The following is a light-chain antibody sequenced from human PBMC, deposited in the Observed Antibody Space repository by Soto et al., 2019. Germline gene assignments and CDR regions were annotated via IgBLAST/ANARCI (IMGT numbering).Light chain of an antibody. CDR2: GNR. J-gene: IGLJ1*01. Sequence: QSVLTQPPSVSGAPGQGVTISCTGSSSNLGAGYDVHWYQLLPGTAPKLLIYGNRNRPSGVPDRFSGSKSGTSASLAITGLQAEDEADYYCQSYDNSLGVCYVFGTGTKVTVL. CDR3: QSYDNSLGVCYV. CDR1: SSNLGAGYD. V-gene: IGLV1-40*01.